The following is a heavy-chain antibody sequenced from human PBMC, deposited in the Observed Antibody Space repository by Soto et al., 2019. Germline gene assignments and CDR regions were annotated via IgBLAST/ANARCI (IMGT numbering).Heavy chain of an antibody. CDR2: IYYSGST. J-gene: IGHJ6*03. D-gene: IGHD3-9*01. CDR3: ARRVGYDILTGYGTSGRDYYYYYYMDV. Sequence: SETLSLTCTVSGGSISSYYWSWIRQPPGKGLEWIGYIYYSGSTNYNPSLKSRVTISVDTSKNQFSLKLSSVTAADTAVYYCARRVGYDILTGYGTSGRDYYYYYYMDVWGKGTTVTVSS. V-gene: IGHV4-59*01. CDR1: GGSISSYY.